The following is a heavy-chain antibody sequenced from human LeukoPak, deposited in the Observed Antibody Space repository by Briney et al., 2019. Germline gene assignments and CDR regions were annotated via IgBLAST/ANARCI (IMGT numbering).Heavy chain of an antibody. CDR1: GFTFSSYG. J-gene: IGHJ3*02. CDR2: ISSNGGST. CDR3: ARDSITVSVGAFDI. D-gene: IGHD2-2*01. Sequence: PGGSLRLSCAASGFTFSSYGMHWVRQAPGKGLEYVSAISSNGGSTYYANSVKGRFTISRDNSKNTLYLQMGSLRAEDMGVYYCARDSITVSVGAFDIWGQGTMVIVSS. V-gene: IGHV3-64*01.